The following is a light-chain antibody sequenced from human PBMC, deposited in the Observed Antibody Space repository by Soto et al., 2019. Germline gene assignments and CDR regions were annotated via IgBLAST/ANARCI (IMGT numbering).Light chain of an antibody. Sequence: QYVLTQPASVSWSPGQSITICCTGTSSDVGSYNLVSWYQQHPGKAPKLMIYEGSKRPSGVSNRFSGSKSGNTASLTISGLQAEDEADYYCCSYAGSSTFEVFGTGTKVTVL. CDR1: SSDVGSYNL. CDR2: EGS. V-gene: IGLV2-23*03. CDR3: CSYAGSSTFEV. J-gene: IGLJ1*01.